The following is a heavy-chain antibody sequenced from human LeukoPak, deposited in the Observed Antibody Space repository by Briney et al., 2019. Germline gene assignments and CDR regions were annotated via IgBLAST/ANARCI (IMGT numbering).Heavy chain of an antibody. D-gene: IGHD6-13*01. J-gene: IGHJ4*02. V-gene: IGHV1-2*02. CDR1: GYTFTGYY. Sequence: GASVKVSCKASGYTFTGYYMHWVRQAPGQGLEWMGWINPNSGGTNYAQKFQGRVTMTRDTSISPAYMELCRLRSDDTAVYYCARAIAAAARADYWGQGTLVTVSS. CDR3: ARAIAAAARADY. CDR2: INPNSGGT.